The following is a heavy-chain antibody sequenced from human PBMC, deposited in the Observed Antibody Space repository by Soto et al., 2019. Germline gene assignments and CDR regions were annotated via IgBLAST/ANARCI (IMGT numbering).Heavy chain of an antibody. CDR3: TRHHIVVVPAATGVNWFDP. D-gene: IGHD2-2*01. Sequence: GGSLRLSCAASGFTFSGSAMHWVRQASGKGLEWVDRIRSKANSSATAYAASVKGRFTISRDDSKNTAYLQMNSLKTEDTAVYYCTRHHIVVVPAATGVNWFDPWGQGTLVTVSS. CDR2: IRSKANSSAT. J-gene: IGHJ5*02. V-gene: IGHV3-73*01. CDR1: GFTFSGSA.